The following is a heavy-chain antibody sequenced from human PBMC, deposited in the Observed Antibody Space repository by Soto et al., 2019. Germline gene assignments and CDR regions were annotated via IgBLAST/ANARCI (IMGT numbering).Heavy chain of an antibody. CDR2: TYYRSTWFN. J-gene: IGHJ6*02. Sequence: SQTLSLTCVVSGDFILSTTAAWNWVRQSPSRGLEWLGRTYYRSTWFNDYAVSVRSRISINSDTSKNQFSLQLNSVTPEDTAVYYCTGGTYYYYGMDVWGQGTTVTVSS. CDR3: TGGTYYYYGMDV. V-gene: IGHV6-1*01. CDR1: GDFILSTTAA. D-gene: IGHD2-8*02.